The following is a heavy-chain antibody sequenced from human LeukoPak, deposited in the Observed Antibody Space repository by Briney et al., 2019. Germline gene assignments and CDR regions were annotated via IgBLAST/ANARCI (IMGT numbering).Heavy chain of an antibody. CDR3: ARAAGSGAYKIDP. CDR2: INTDTGNP. D-gene: IGHD4-17*01. J-gene: IGHJ5*02. CDR1: GYRFTIYA. V-gene: IGHV7-4-1*02. Sequence: GASVKVSCKASGYRFTIYAINWVRQAPGQGLEWMGWINTDTGNPTYAQGFTGRFVFSLDTSVSTAYLQISSLKAADTAVYYCARAAGSGAYKIDPWGQGTLVTASS.